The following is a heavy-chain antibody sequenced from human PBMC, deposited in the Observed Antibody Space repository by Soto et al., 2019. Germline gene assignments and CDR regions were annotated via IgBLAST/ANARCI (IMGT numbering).Heavy chain of an antibody. CDR1: GFTFSTSS. D-gene: IGHD5-12*01. CDR2: ISSISSTI. V-gene: IGHV3-48*01. CDR3: ASGYGPVDY. J-gene: IGHJ4*02. Sequence: EVQLVESGGGLVEPGGSLRLSCVASGFTFSTSSINWVRQAPGKGLEWVSYISSISSTIYYGDSVKGRFTISRDNAKNSLYLQMNSLRPEDTAVYFCASGYGPVDYWGQGTLVTVS.